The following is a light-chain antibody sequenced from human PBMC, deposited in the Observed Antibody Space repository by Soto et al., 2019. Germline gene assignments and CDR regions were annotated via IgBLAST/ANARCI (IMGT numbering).Light chain of an antibody. Sequence: QSALTQPGSVSGSPGQSITISCTGTSSDVGGYNYVSWYQQHPGKAPKLMIYDVSNRPSGVSNRFSGSKSGNTASLTISGLQAEDEAVYYCSSYTSSSTGVVFGGGTQLTVL. V-gene: IGLV2-14*01. CDR2: DVS. CDR1: SSDVGGYNY. J-gene: IGLJ2*01. CDR3: SSYTSSSTGVV.